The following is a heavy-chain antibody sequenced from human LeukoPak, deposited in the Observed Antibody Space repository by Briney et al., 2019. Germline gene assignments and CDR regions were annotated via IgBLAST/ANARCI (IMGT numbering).Heavy chain of an antibody. CDR2: IYYSGIT. D-gene: IGHD2-2*01. CDR1: GGSISSYY. V-gene: IGHV4-59*01. J-gene: IGHJ4*02. CDR3: ARDKYCSSTSCSPLFDY. Sequence: LETLSLTCTVSGGSISSYYWSWIRQPPRKGLEWIGYIYYSGITNYNPSLKSRVTISVDTSKNQFSLKLSSLTAADTAVYYCARDKYCSSTSCSPLFDYWGQGTLVTVSS.